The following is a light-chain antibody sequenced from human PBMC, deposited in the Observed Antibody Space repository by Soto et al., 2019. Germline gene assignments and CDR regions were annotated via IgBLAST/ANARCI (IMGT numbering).Light chain of an antibody. CDR1: QSISKW. CDR3: QQYNVFPRT. V-gene: IGKV1-5*01. Sequence: DIQMTQSPSTLSASIGDRVSITCRASQSISKWLAWHQQKPGKAPKLLIYDASTLQSGVPPRFSGSGSGTEFTLTIRSLQPDDIATYYCQQYNVFPRTFGQGTKVDIK. CDR2: DAS. J-gene: IGKJ1*01.